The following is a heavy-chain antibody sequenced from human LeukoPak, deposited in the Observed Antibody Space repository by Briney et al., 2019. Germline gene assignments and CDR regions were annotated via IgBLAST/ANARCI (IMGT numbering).Heavy chain of an antibody. CDR1: GGSFSGYY. V-gene: IGHV4-34*01. J-gene: IGHJ4*02. CDR3: ARAKGVSAVFDY. Sequence: KSSETLSLTCAVYGGSFSGYYWSWIRQPPGKGLEWIGEINHSGSTNYNPSLKSRVTISVDTSKNQFSLKLSSVTAADTAVYYCARAKGVSAVFDYWGQGTLVTVSS. CDR2: INHSGST.